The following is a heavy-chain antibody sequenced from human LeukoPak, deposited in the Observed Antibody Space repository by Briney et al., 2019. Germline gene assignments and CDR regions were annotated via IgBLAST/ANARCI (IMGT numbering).Heavy chain of an antibody. CDR2: INHSGST. Sequence: SETLSLTCAVYGGSFSGYYWSWIRQPPGKGLEWIGEINHSGSTNYNPSLKSRVTISVDTSKNQFSLKLSSVTAADTAVYYCARGPNYYDSSGYPEYYFDYWGQGTLVTVSS. J-gene: IGHJ4*02. V-gene: IGHV4-34*01. D-gene: IGHD3-22*01. CDR1: GGSFSGYY. CDR3: ARGPNYYDSSGYPEYYFDY.